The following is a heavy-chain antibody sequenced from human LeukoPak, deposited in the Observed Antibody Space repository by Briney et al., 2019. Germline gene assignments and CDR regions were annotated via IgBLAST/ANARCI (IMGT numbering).Heavy chain of an antibody. D-gene: IGHD3-22*01. V-gene: IGHV3-23*01. Sequence: GGSLRLSCAASGFTFSSYGMSWVRQAPGKGLEWVSAISGSGGSTYYADSVKGRFTISRDNSKNTLYLQMNSLRAEDTAVYYCAKDGGYYHSSPFDYWGQGTLVTVSS. CDR3: AKDGGYYHSSPFDY. CDR2: ISGSGGST. J-gene: IGHJ4*02. CDR1: GFTFSSYG.